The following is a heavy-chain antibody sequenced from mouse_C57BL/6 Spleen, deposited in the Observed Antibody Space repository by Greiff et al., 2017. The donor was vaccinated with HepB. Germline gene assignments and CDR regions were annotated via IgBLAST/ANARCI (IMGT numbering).Heavy chain of an antibody. CDR2: IYPRSGNT. CDR3: AREGLYYGSSYYYFDY. D-gene: IGHD1-1*01. Sequence: QVQLKQSGAELARPGASVKLSCKASGYTFTSYGISWVKQRTGQGLEWIGEIYPRSGNTYYNEKFKGKATLTADKSSSTAYMELRSLTSEDSAVYFGAREGLYYGSSYYYFDYWGQGTTLTVSS. CDR1: GYTFTSYG. J-gene: IGHJ2*01. V-gene: IGHV1-81*01.